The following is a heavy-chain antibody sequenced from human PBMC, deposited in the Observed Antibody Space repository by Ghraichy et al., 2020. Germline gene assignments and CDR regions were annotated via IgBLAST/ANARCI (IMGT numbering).Heavy chain of an antibody. CDR3: ARASGYGNPNYYYGMDV. V-gene: IGHV3-33*01. Sequence: GGSLRLSCAASGFTFSSYGMHWVRQAPGKGLEWVAVIWYDGSNKYYADSVKGRFTISRDNSKNTLYLQMNSLRAEDTAVYYCARASGYGNPNYYYGMDVWGQGTTVTVSS. CDR2: IWYDGSNK. D-gene: IGHD3-3*01. CDR1: GFTFSSYG. J-gene: IGHJ6*02.